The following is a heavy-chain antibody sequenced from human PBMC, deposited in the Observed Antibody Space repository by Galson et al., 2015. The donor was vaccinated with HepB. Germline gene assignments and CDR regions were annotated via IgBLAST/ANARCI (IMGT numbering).Heavy chain of an antibody. Sequence: ETLSLTCTVSGASISSYYWSWIRQPPGKGLEWIGYLFYSGSTNYNPSLQSRATISVDMSKNQFSLTLSSVTAADTAVYYCARDHDLGIGPWGPGILVTVSS. CDR2: LFYSGST. D-gene: IGHD3-16*01. CDR3: ARDHDLGIGP. J-gene: IGHJ5*02. V-gene: IGHV4-59*01. CDR1: GASISSYY.